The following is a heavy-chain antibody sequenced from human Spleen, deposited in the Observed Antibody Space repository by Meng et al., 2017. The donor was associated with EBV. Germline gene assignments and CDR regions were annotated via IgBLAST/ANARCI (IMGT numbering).Heavy chain of an antibody. Sequence: QLRGSGPGLVQPLSTLSPTCTVSAGSVIRDNDYGSWIRQPPGKGLEYIGYVYGAGSPNYNPSLKSRVTISMDTSKIQVSLKLTSVTAADTAVYYCARDSGVRGEWGQGTLVTVSS. CDR1: AGSVIRDNDY. V-gene: IGHV4-61*01. CDR3: ARDSGVRGE. CDR2: VYGAGSP. J-gene: IGHJ4*02. D-gene: IGHD2-15*01.